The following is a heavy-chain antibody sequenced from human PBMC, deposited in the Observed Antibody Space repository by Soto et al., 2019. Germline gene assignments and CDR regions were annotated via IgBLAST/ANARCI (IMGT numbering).Heavy chain of an antibody. CDR3: VRQTCDYDSSYFDY. CDR1: GFTFSDYS. J-gene: IGHJ4*02. D-gene: IGHD3-16*01. V-gene: IGHV3-48*02. Sequence: EVRLVESGGDLVQRGGSLRLSCAGSGFTFSDYSMNWVRQAPGKGLDWVSYISRSGDTIYSADSVKGRLTISRDKAKNSMYLHMNSLREEDTAMYYCVRQTCDYDSSYFDYWGQGSLVTVSS. CDR2: ISRSGDTI.